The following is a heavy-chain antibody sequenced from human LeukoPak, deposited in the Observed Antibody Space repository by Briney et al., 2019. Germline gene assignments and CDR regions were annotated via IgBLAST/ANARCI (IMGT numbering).Heavy chain of an antibody. CDR2: INPNTGDT. D-gene: IGHD3-16*01. J-gene: IGHJ4*02. V-gene: IGHV1-2*02. CDR1: GYTFTDYY. Sequence: ASVKVSCKASGYTFTDYYMHWVRQAPGQGLEWMGWINPNTGDTNSAQKFQGRVTMTRDTSISTAYMELSRLRSDGTAVYYCARDGGLDYWGQGTRVTVSS. CDR3: ARDGGLDY.